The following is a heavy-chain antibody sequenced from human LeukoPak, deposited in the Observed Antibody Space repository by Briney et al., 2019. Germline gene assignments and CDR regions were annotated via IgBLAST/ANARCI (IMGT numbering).Heavy chain of an antibody. CDR3: AREPASSGWFDP. Sequence: GGSLRLSCAASGFTFNSYAMSWVRQAPGKGLEWVSAISGAGGRTYYADSVKGRFTIARDNSKNTLYLQMNSPRAEDTALYYCAREPASSGWFDPWGQGTRVAVSS. V-gene: IGHV3-23*01. CDR2: ISGAGGRT. J-gene: IGHJ5*02. CDR1: GFTFNSYA. D-gene: IGHD6-19*01.